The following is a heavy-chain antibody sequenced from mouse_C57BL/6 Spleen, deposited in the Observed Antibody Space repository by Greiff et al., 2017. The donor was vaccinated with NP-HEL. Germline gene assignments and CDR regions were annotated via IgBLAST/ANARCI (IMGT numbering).Heavy chain of an antibody. CDR2: IYPSDSET. Sequence: VQLQQPGAELVRPGSSVKLSCKASGYTFTSYWMDWVKQRPGQGLEWIGNIYPSDSETHYNQKFKDKATLTVAKSSSTAYMQLSSLTSEDSAVYYCAREGYDYDPFAYWGQGTLVTVSA. CDR3: AREGYDYDPFAY. D-gene: IGHD2-4*01. CDR1: GYTFTSYW. J-gene: IGHJ3*01. V-gene: IGHV1-61*01.